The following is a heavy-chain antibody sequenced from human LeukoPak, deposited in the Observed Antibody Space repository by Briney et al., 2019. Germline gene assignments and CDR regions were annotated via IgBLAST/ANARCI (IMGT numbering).Heavy chain of an antibody. CDR2: IHPNSGDT. D-gene: IGHD3-10*01. CDR3: ARDEYYFGSGSYFYFDY. V-gene: IGHV1-2*02. Sequence: ASVKVSCKASGYSFTDHYLHWLRQAPGQGLEWMGWIHPNSGDTNYAQRFQGRVTMTTDTSTSTAYMELRSLRSDDTAVYYCARDEYYFGSGSYFYFDYWGQGTLVTVSS. J-gene: IGHJ4*02. CDR1: GYSFTDHY.